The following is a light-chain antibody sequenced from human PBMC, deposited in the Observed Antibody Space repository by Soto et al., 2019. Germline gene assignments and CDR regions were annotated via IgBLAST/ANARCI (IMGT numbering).Light chain of an antibody. CDR1: RSLARNY. Sequence: DIVLTQSPGTLSLSPGERATLSCRASRSLARNYLAWYQQKPGQAPRLLFYGASTRATGVPDRSSGSGSGTDFVLTISRLEPEDFAIYYCQQYGSSIMYTFGQGTKVDIK. CDR3: QQYGSSIMYT. V-gene: IGKV3-20*01. CDR2: GAS. J-gene: IGKJ2*01.